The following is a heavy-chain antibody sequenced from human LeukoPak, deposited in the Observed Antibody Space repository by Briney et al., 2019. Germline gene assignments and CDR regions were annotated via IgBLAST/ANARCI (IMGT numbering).Heavy chain of an antibody. D-gene: IGHD3-22*01. J-gene: IGHJ4*02. CDR1: GGSISTSGSY. Sequence: EASETLSLTCTVSGGSISTSGSYWGWVRQPPGKGLEWIGIIYYSGSTYYNPSLKSRVTISVDTSKNQFSLKLTSVTAADTAVYYCAKDMESAYDCSGYYSPFDSWAQGTLVTVSS. V-gene: IGHV4-39*07. CDR3: AKDMESAYDCSGYYSPFDS. CDR2: IYYSGST.